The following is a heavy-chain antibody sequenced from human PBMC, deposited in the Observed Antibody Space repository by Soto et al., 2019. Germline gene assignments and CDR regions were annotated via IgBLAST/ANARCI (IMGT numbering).Heavy chain of an antibody. V-gene: IGHV3-21*01. CDR2: ISDSTT. D-gene: IGHD2-2*01. Sequence: EVQLVESGGGLVKPGGSPRLSCAASGFTLSGYTMTWVRQAPEKGLEWVASISDSTTYYADSVKGRFTISRDNAKNSVFLQMSILRAQDTAVYYCARDTSRSLDYWGQGTLVIVSS. CDR1: GFTLSGYT. J-gene: IGHJ4*02. CDR3: ARDTSRSLDY.